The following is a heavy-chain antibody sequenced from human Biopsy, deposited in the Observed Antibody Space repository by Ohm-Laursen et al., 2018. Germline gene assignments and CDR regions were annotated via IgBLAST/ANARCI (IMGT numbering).Heavy chain of an antibody. D-gene: IGHD3-3*01. CDR2: PYTSGDT. J-gene: IGHJ5*02. CDR3: ARTPRDSFWSGSYKRGLWFDP. CDR1: SGLISNYY. V-gene: IGHV4-4*07. Sequence: GTLSLTWAVSSGLISNYYWSWIRQPAGKGLEWIGRPYTSGDTNYNPSLKSRVSVSEDTSKNQFSLRLTSVTAADTAVYYCARTPRDSFWSGSYKRGLWFDPWGQGTLVIVSS.